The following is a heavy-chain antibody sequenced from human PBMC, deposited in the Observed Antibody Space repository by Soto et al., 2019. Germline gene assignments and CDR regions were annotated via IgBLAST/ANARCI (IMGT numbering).Heavy chain of an antibody. V-gene: IGHV5-10-1*01. CDR2: VDPSDSYT. D-gene: IGHD6-13*01. CDR3: ARLQAAAGDNDHTFDY. CDR1: GYSFTSYW. J-gene: IGHJ4*02. Sequence: EVQLVQSGAEVKKPGESLRISCKGSGYSFTSYWISWVRQMPGKGLEWMGRVDPSDSYTNYSPSFQGHVTISAAKSTSTAYLQWSRLKASDTAMYYCARLQAAAGDNDHTFDYWGQGTLVTVSS.